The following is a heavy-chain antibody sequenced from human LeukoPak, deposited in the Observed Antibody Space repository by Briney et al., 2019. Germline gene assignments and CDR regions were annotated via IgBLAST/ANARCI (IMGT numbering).Heavy chain of an antibody. V-gene: IGHV4-39*01. CDR2: IYYSGNT. D-gene: IGHD2-8*01. Sequence: PSETLSLTCTVSGGSISSTSYYWGWIRQPPGKGLEWIGSIYYSGNTYFTPSVKSRVTISADTSKNQFSLRLTSVTAADTAVYYCARHRCGVFDYWGQGTLVTVSS. CDR1: GGSISSTSYY. J-gene: IGHJ4*02. CDR3: ARHRCGVFDY.